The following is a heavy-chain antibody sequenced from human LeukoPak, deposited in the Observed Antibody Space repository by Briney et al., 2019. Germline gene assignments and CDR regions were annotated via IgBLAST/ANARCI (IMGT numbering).Heavy chain of an antibody. J-gene: IGHJ4*02. D-gene: IGHD4-23*01. CDR3: ARGRNYGGNPRWLDY. CDR2: SYDTWGR. Sequence: SETLSLTCTVSGGSFVGDYFCTWVRQPAGRGLEWIGRSYDTWGRDKNPTLRGRVDMSVDTSKKQCSLRLTSLTAADTAVYYCARGRNYGGNPRWLDYWGQGTLVTVSS. V-gene: IGHV4-4*07. CDR1: GGSFVGDYF.